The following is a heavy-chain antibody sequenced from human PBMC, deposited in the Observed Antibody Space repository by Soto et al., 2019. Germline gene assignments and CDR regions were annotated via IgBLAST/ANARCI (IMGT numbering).Heavy chain of an antibody. D-gene: IGHD1-26*01. V-gene: IGHV3-23*01. CDR3: AKERWEGYGMDG. CDR1: GFTFNNYA. CDR2: ISSSGGST. Sequence: EVQLLESGGGLVQPGGSLRLSCAASGFTFNNYAMSWVRQAPGKGLEWVSTISSSGGSTYYADSVQGRFTISRDNSKNSLSLQMNCRRGEDTAVYDCAKERWEGYGMDGWGQGPTVTVSS. J-gene: IGHJ6*02.